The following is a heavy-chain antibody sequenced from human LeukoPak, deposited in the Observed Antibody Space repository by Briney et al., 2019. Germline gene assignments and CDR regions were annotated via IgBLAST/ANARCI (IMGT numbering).Heavy chain of an antibody. D-gene: IGHD6-19*01. CDR3: AKLTGYGSGWYEGFGY. V-gene: IGHV3-23*01. J-gene: IGHJ4*02. Sequence: GGSLRLSCAASGFTFSSYAMSWVRQAPGKGLEWVSAISGSGGSTYYADSVKGRFTISRDNSKNTLYLQMNSLRAEDTAVYYCAKLTGYGSGWYEGFGYWGQGTLVTVSS. CDR2: ISGSGGST. CDR1: GFTFSSYA.